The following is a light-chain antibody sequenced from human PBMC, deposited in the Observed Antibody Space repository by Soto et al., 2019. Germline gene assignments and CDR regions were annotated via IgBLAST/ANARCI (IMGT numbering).Light chain of an antibody. J-gene: IGKJ2*01. Sequence: EIVLTQSPGTLSLSPGERATLSCRASQSVSRYYLAWYQQKPGQAPRLLIYGASSRATGIPDRLSGSGSGTDFTLTISRLEPEDFAVYYCQQYGSSPYTFGQGTKLESK. CDR2: GAS. V-gene: IGKV3-20*01. CDR1: QSVSRYY. CDR3: QQYGSSPYT.